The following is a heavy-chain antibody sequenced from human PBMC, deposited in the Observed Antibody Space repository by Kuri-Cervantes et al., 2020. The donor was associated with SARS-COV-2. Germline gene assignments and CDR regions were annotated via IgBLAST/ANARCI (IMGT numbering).Heavy chain of an antibody. D-gene: IGHD3-22*01. CDR2: INHSGST. Sequence: SQTLSLTCAFYGGSFSGYYWSWICQPPGKGLEWIGEINHSGSTNYNPSLKRRVTIPVDTSKNQFSLKMSSVTAADTAVYYFARGPVYYYDSSGYYFYYYYMDVWGKGTTVTVSS. J-gene: IGHJ6*03. V-gene: IGHV4-34*01. CDR1: GGSFSGYY. CDR3: ARGPVYYYDSSGYYFYYYYMDV.